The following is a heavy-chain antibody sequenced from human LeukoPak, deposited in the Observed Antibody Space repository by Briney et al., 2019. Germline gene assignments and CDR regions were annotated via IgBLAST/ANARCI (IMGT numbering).Heavy chain of an antibody. J-gene: IGHJ5*02. V-gene: IGHV3-73*01. CDR3: TRPVYSGSQGAFDP. CDR2: IRSKANSYAT. CDR1: GFTFSGSA. Sequence: GGSLRLSCAASGFTFSGSAMHWVRQASGKGLEWVGRIRSKANSYATAYAASVKGRFTISRDDSKNTAYLQMNSLKTEDTAVYYCTRPVYSGSQGAFDPWGQGTLVTVSS. D-gene: IGHD1-26*01.